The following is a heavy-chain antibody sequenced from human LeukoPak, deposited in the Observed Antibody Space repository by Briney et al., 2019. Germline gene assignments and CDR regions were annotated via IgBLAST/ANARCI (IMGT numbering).Heavy chain of an antibody. V-gene: IGHV3-74*01. Sequence: GSLRLSCAASGFTFSSYWMHWVRQDSGKGLVWVSRIKSDGTTNYADSVKGRFTISRDNAKNTLSLQMTSLRAEDTGVYYCARAPSEIGGYYPEYFRHWGQGTLVTVSS. CDR1: GFTFSSYW. CDR2: IKSDGTT. D-gene: IGHD3-22*01. CDR3: ARAPSEIGGYYPEYFRH. J-gene: IGHJ1*01.